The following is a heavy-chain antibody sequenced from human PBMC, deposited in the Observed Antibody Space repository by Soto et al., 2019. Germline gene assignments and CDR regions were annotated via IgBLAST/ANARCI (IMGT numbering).Heavy chain of an antibody. Sequence: QVQLVQSGPEVKKPGASVKVSCKASGNTFASHGFSWVRQAPGQGLEWMGWLSGFNGQTNYALKFQGRVTLTTDTYTSTAYMELRSLRSDDTAVYFCARVDPRGVAVVRDYWGQGTLVTVSS. D-gene: IGHD3-10*01. V-gene: IGHV1-18*01. J-gene: IGHJ4*02. CDR1: GNTFASHG. CDR2: LSGFNGQT. CDR3: ARVDPRGVAVVRDY.